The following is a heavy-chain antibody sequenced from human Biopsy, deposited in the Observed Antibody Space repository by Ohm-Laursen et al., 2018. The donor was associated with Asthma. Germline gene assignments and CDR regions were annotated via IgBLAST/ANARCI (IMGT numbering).Heavy chain of an antibody. V-gene: IGHV3-30*03. D-gene: IGHD4-23*01. J-gene: IGHJ3*02. CDR3: ARQSGHDYGGSSAFDT. Sequence: RSLRLSCSASGFVFSQCGMHWVRQGPGKGLEWVALVSSDGHNKYYEDSVKGRFTISRDSSKNRLYLQINSLRVEDSAVYYCARQSGHDYGGSSAFDTWGQGTMVAVSS. CDR1: GFVFSQCG. CDR2: VSSDGHNK.